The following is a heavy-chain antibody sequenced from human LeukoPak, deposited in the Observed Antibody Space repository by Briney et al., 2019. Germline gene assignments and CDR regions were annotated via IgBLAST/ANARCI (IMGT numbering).Heavy chain of an antibody. CDR2: ISDNGGGT. CDR1: GFTLSNYA. J-gene: IGHJ4*02. Sequence: GGSLRLSCAASGFTLSNYAMSWVRQAPGQGLEWVSTISDNGGGTYYADSVKGRFTLSRDNSKSTLSLQMNSLRDDDTALYYCATQNFDYWGPGTLVTVSS. V-gene: IGHV3-23*01. CDR3: ATQNFDY.